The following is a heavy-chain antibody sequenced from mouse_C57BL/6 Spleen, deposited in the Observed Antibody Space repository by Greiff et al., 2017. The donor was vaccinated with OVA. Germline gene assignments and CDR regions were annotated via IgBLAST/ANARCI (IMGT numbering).Heavy chain of an antibody. J-gene: IGHJ2*01. CDR2: IDPSDSYT. CDR1: GYTFTSYW. V-gene: IGHV1-69*01. Sequence: VQLQQPGAELVMPGASVKLSCKASGYTFTSYWMHWVKQRPGQGLEWIGEIDPSDSYTNYNQKFKGKSTLTVDKSSSTAYMQLSSLTSEDSAVYYCARKGSTMITTFYFDYWGQGTTLTVSS. D-gene: IGHD2-4*01. CDR3: ARKGSTMITTFYFDY.